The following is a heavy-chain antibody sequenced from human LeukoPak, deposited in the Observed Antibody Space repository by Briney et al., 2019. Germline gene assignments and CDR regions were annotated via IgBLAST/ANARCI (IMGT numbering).Heavy chain of an antibody. D-gene: IGHD6-19*01. CDR2: MNPNSGNT. V-gene: IGHV1-8*03. J-gene: IGHJ6*03. CDR3: ARGRDSGWCSSRYYYYMDV. CDR1: GYTFTSYG. Sequence: ASVKVSCKASGYTFTSYGISWVRQAPGQGLEWMGWMNPNSGNTGYAQKFQGRVTITRNTSISTAYMELSGLRSEDTAVYYCARGRDSGWCSSRYYYYMDVWGKGTTVTVSS.